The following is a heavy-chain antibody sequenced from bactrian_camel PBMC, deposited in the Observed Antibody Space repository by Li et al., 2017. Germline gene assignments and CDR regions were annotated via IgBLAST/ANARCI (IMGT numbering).Heavy chain of an antibody. J-gene: IGHJ4*01. CDR1: AFAFSSRFTFSNYA. CDR2: IDADGIP. Sequence: VQLVESGGGLVQPGGSLRLSCATSAFAFSSRFTFSNYAMTWVRQAPGKGLEWVSTIDADGIPYESNSVEGRFTISLDKAKNTVYLQMSSLQPVDTAVYYCATQVTVS. V-gene: IGHV3S40*01.